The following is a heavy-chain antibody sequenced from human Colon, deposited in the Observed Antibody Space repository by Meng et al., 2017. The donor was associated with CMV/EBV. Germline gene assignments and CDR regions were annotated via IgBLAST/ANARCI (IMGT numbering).Heavy chain of an antibody. D-gene: IGHD2-15*01. Sequence: ASVKVSCKASGNTSTKYGISWVRQAPGQGLEWMGWISPYNGNTNYAQKLQGRVTMTRDSSASTVYMELRTLKSDDTAVYYCARVVEGIVHWGQGTLVTVPQ. CDR3: ARVVEGIVH. V-gene: IGHV1-18*01. J-gene: IGHJ4*02. CDR1: GNTSTKYG. CDR2: ISPYNGNT.